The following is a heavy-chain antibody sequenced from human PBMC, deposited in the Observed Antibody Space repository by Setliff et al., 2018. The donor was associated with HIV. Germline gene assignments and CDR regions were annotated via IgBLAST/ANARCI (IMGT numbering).Heavy chain of an antibody. CDR3: ARGTRTAMAQGYYGMDV. Sequence: GGSLRLSCAASGFTFSSYEMNWVRQAPGKGLEWVSYISSVSTIYYADSVKGRFTISRDNAKNSLYLQMNSLRAEDTAVYYCARGTRTAMAQGYYGMDVWGQGTTVTVSS. J-gene: IGHJ6*02. CDR2: ISSVSTI. V-gene: IGHV3-48*03. D-gene: IGHD5-18*01. CDR1: GFTFSSYE.